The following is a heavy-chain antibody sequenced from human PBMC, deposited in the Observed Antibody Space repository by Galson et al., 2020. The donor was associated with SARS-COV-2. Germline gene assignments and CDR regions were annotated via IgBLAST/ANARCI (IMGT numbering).Heavy chain of an antibody. D-gene: IGHD3-9*01. J-gene: IGHJ6*02. CDR3: ARVDYDILTGYSPGGMDV. V-gene: IGHV4-31*03. Sequence: SETLSLTCTVSGGSISSGGYYWSWIRPHPGKGLEWIGYISYSGSTYYNPSLKSRVTISVDTSKNQFSLKLSSVTAADTAVYYCARVDYDILTGYSPGGMDVWGQGTTVTVSS. CDR1: GGSISSGGYY. CDR2: ISYSGST.